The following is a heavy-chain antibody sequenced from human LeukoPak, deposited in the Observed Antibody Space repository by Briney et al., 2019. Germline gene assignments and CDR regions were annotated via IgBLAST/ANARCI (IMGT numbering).Heavy chain of an antibody. J-gene: IGHJ4*02. Sequence: PGGSLRLSCAASGFTFDDYAMHWVRQAPGKGLEWVSGISWNSGSIGYADSVKGRFTISRDNAKNSLYLQMNSLRAEDTALYYCAKEVYYYGSGSRSFDYWGQGTLVTVSS. CDR2: ISWNSGSI. V-gene: IGHV3-9*01. CDR3: AKEVYYYGSGSRSFDY. D-gene: IGHD3-10*01. CDR1: GFTFDDYA.